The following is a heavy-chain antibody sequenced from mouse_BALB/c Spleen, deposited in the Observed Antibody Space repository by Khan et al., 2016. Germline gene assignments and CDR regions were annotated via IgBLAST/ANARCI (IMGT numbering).Heavy chain of an antibody. J-gene: IGHJ4*01. Sequence: EVELVESGGGLVQPGGSRKLSCAASGFTFSDYGMAWVRQAPGKGPEWVAFISSLAYSIYYADTVTGRFTISRENATITLYLDMRSLRSEDTARYDCARSGAMDYWGQGTSVTVSS. CDR1: GFTFSDYG. CDR3: ARSGAMDY. V-gene: IGHV5-15*02. CDR2: ISSLAYSI.